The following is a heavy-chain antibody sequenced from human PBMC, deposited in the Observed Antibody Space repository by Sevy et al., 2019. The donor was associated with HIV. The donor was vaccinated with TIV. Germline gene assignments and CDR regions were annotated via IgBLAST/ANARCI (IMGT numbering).Heavy chain of an antibody. D-gene: IGHD5-12*01. CDR3: ARDPDIVEGVSYDS. CDR2: INQDGGTR. CDR1: GFTFSRDW. V-gene: IGHV3-7*01. J-gene: IGHJ5*01. Sequence: GGSLRLSCAASGFTFSRDWMNWVRQAPGKGLEWVANINQDGGTRNYGDSVKGRFTISRDNAKSSLYLQMNSLRAEDTAVYYCARDPDIVEGVSYDSWGQGTLVTVSS.